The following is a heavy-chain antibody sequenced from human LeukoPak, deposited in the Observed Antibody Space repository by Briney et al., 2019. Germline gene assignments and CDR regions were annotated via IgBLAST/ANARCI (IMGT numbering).Heavy chain of an antibody. CDR1: GFTFSSYS. Sequence: PGGSLRLSCAASGFTFSSYSMNWVRQAPGKGLEWVSSISSSSSYIYYADSVKGRFTISRDNAKNSLYLQTNSLRAEDTAVYYCARMRFLEWLFDPTAFDIWGQGTMVTVSS. CDR3: ARMRFLEWLFDPTAFDI. V-gene: IGHV3-21*01. CDR2: ISSSSSYI. J-gene: IGHJ3*02. D-gene: IGHD3-3*01.